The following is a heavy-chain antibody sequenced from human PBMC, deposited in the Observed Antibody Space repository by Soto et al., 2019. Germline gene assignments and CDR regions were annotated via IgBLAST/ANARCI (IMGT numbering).Heavy chain of an antibody. CDR1: GFTFSSYG. J-gene: IGHJ3*02. CDR2: IWYDGSNK. CDR3: ARELIYCSSTSCYPTGAFDI. D-gene: IGHD2-2*01. Sequence: PGGSLRLSCAASGFTFSSYGMHWVRQAPGKGLEWVAVIWYDGSNKYYADSVKGRFTISRDNSKNTLYLQMNSLRAEDTAVYYCARELIYCSSTSCYPTGAFDIWGQGTMVTVSS. V-gene: IGHV3-33*01.